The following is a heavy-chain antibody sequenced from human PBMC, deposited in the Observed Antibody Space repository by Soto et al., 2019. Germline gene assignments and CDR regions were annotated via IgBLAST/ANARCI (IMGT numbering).Heavy chain of an antibody. Sequence: GGSLRLSCAASGFTFSDYAMHWVRQAPGKGLEWVAVVSHDGRNTHYADSVKGRFTISRDNSKNTLYLQMSSLRAEDTAVYYCARVPSSSYHYFDYWGQGTLVTVSS. CDR1: GFTFSDYA. V-gene: IGHV3-30*03. CDR2: VSHDGRNT. J-gene: IGHJ4*02. CDR3: ARVPSSSYHYFDY. D-gene: IGHD6-13*01.